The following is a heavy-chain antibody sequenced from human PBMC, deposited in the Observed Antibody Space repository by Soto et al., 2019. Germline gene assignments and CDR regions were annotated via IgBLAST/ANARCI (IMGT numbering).Heavy chain of an antibody. V-gene: IGHV1-18*01. J-gene: IGHJ4*02. Sequence: GASAKVCCKDSCYTFTSYGISLLRQSPGQGLEWIVWIIAYNGNTNYAQKLQGRVTMTTDTSTSTAYMELRSLRSDDTAVYYCARSLVRGVSVRTAFDYWGQGTLVTVSS. CDR2: IIAYNGNT. CDR1: CYTFTSYG. D-gene: IGHD3-10*01. CDR3: ARSLVRGVSVRTAFDY.